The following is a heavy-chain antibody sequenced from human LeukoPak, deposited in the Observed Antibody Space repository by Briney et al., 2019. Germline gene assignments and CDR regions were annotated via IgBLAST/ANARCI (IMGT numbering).Heavy chain of an antibody. CDR1: GGTFSSYT. CDR3: VRRDQLQNWFDP. V-gene: IGHV1-69*02. J-gene: IGHJ5*02. D-gene: IGHD2-2*01. CDR2: IIPILGIA. Sequence: SVKVSCKASGGTFSSYTISWVRQAPGQGLEWMGRIIPILGIANYAQKFQGRVTITADKSTSTAYMELSSLRSEDTAVYYCVRRDQLQNWFDPWGQGTLVTVPS.